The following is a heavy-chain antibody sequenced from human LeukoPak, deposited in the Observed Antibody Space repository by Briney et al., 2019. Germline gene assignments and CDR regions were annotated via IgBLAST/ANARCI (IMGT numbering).Heavy chain of an antibody. CDR1: GYIFTSYG. J-gene: IGHJ4*02. D-gene: IGHD1-1*01. Sequence: ASVKVSCKASGYIFTSYGISWVRQAPGQGLEWMGWINAYNGNTNYAQKLQGRVAMTTDTSTSTAYMELRSLRSDDTAVYYCARDYNWNVDYWGQGTLVTVSS. V-gene: IGHV1-18*04. CDR3: ARDYNWNVDY. CDR2: INAYNGNT.